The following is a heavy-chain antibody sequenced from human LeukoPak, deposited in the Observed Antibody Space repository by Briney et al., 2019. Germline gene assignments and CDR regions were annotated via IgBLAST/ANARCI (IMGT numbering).Heavy chain of an antibody. CDR3: ARSYGDYGWFDP. J-gene: IGHJ5*02. CDR2: IYSGGST. D-gene: IGHD4-17*01. Sequence: GGSLRLSCAASGFTVSSNYMSWVRQAPGKGLEWVSVIYSGGSTYYADSVKCRFTISRDNSKITLYLQMNSLRAEDTAVYYCARSYGDYGWFDPWGQGTLVTVSS. V-gene: IGHV3-66*01. CDR1: GFTVSSNY.